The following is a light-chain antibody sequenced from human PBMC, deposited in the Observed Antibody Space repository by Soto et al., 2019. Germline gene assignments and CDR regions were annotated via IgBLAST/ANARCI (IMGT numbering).Light chain of an antibody. Sequence: SYVLTQPPSVSVAPGQTARITCGGTNIEIKSVHWYQQKPGQAPVLVVYDDGDRTTGIPERFSGSKSGNTATLTTSRVEAGDEADYYCQVWDTTNPVIFGGGTQLTVL. J-gene: IGLJ2*01. CDR2: DDG. CDR3: QVWDTTNPVI. CDR1: NIEIKS. V-gene: IGLV3-21*02.